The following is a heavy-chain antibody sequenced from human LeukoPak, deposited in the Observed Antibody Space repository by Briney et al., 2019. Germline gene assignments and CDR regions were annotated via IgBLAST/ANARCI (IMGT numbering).Heavy chain of an antibody. CDR2: IKSKTDGGTT. Sequence: GGSLRLSCAASGFNFHNDWMNWVRQAPGKGLEWVGRIKSKTDGGTTDYAAPVKGRFTISRDDSKNTLYLQMNSLKTEDTAVYYCSTTYYYDSSEGYWGQGTLVTVSS. J-gene: IGHJ4*02. D-gene: IGHD3-22*01. CDR3: STTYYYDSSEGY. V-gene: IGHV3-15*07. CDR1: GFNFHNDW.